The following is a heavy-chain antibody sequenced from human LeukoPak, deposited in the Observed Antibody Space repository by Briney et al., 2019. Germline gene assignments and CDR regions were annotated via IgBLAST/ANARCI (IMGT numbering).Heavy chain of an antibody. Sequence: SETLSLTCAVYGGSFSGYYWSWIRQPPGKGLEWIGEINHSGSTNYSPSLKSRVTISVDTSKNQFSLKPSSVTAADTAVYYCARSYDYVWGSYPDYWGQGTLVTVSS. J-gene: IGHJ4*02. D-gene: IGHD3-16*02. V-gene: IGHV4-34*01. CDR2: INHSGST. CDR3: ARSYDYVWGSYPDY. CDR1: GGSFSGYY.